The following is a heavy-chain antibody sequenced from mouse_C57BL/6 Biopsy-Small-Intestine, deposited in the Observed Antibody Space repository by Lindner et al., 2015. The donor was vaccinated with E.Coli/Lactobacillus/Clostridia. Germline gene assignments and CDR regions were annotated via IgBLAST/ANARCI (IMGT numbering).Heavy chain of an antibody. Sequence: VQLQESGPVLVAPSQSLSITCTVSGFSLTNYGVHWVRQPPGKGLEWLGVIWAGGNTNYNSALMSRLSISKDNSKSQVFLKMNSLQTDDTAMYYCAKHGEWLPYAMDYWGQGTSVTVSS. J-gene: IGHJ4*01. CDR3: AKHGEWLPYAMDY. CDR1: GFSLTNYG. D-gene: IGHD2-2*01. CDR2: IWAGGNT. V-gene: IGHV2-9*01.